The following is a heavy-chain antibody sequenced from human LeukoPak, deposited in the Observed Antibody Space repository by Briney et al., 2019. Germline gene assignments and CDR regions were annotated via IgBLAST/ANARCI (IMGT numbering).Heavy chain of an antibody. CDR1: GGSISSYY. D-gene: IGHD3-9*01. CDR2: IYYSGST. J-gene: IGHJ4*02. Sequence: SETLSLTCTVSGGSISSYYCSWIRQPPGKGLEWIGYIYYSGSTNYNPSLKSRVTISVDTSKNQFSLKLSSVTAADTAVYYCARGNILTGYYIYWGQGTLVTVSS. CDR3: ARGNILTGYYIY. V-gene: IGHV4-59*01.